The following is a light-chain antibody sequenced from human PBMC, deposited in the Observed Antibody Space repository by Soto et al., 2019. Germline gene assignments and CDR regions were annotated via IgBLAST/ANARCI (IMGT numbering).Light chain of an antibody. CDR1: QSVTSY. CDR3: QQYNNWPPWT. J-gene: IGKJ1*01. Sequence: EFVLTQSPATLSLSPGERATLSCRASQSVTSYLAWYQQKPGQAPRLLIYGASTRATGIPARFSGSGSGTEFTLTISSLQSEDFAVYYCQQYNNWPPWTFGQGTKVDIK. CDR2: GAS. V-gene: IGKV3-15*01.